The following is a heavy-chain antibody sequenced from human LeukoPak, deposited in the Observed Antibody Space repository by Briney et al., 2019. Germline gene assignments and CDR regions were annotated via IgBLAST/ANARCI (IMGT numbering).Heavy chain of an antibody. CDR1: GFTFDDYA. CDR3: AKGSGGAYYNYFED. D-gene: IGHD1-26*01. Sequence: GGSLRLSCAASGFTFDDYAFHWVRQAPGKGLEWVSLISWDGGTIYYADSVRGRFTISRDNSKNSLYLRMNSLRAEDTALYYCAKGSGGAYYNYFEDSGQGTLVSVAS. J-gene: IGHJ4*02. CDR2: ISWDGGTI. V-gene: IGHV3-43D*03.